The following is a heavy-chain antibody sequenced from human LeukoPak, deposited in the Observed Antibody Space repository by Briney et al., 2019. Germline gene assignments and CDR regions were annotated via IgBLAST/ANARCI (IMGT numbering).Heavy chain of an antibody. CDR2: LYYRGST. CDR3: ARVVVVAANPNYYYYMDV. J-gene: IGHJ6*03. CDR1: GGSIINSSYY. V-gene: IGHV4-39*07. D-gene: IGHD2-15*01. Sequence: PSETLSLTCTVSGGSIINSSYYWGWIRQPPGKGLEWIGSLYYRGSTYYNPSLKSRVTISLDTSKNQFSLKLTSVTAADTAVYYCARVVVVAANPNYYYYMDVWGKGTTVTISS.